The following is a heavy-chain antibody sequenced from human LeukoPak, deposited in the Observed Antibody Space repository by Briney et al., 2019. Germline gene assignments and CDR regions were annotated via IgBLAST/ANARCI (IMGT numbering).Heavy chain of an antibody. J-gene: IGHJ3*02. Sequence: PSQTLSLTCTVSGGSISSGDYYWSWIRQPPGKGLEWLGYIYYSGSTYYNPSLKSRVTISVDTSKNQFSLKLSSVTAADTAVYYCARVDPDYSGNSRAFDIWGQGTMVTVSS. V-gene: IGHV4-30-4*08. CDR2: IYYSGST. D-gene: IGHD4-23*01. CDR1: GGSISSGDYY. CDR3: ARVDPDYSGNSRAFDI.